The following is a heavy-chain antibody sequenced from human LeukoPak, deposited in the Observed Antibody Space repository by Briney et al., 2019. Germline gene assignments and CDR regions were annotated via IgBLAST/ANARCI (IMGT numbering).Heavy chain of an antibody. CDR2: IKTDGSST. Sequence: GGSLRLSCAASGFTFSNYWMHWVRQVPGKGLMWVSRIKTDGSSTSYADSVKGRFTISRDDAKNTLYLQMNSLRVEDTAVYYCARDFMYSITCAGCWGQGTLVTVSS. CDR1: GFTFSNYW. V-gene: IGHV3-74*01. D-gene: IGHD6-13*01. CDR3: ARDFMYSITCAGC. J-gene: IGHJ4*02.